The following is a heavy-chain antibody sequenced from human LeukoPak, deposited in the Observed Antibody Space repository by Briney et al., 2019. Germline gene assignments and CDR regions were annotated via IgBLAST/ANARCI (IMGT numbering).Heavy chain of an antibody. CDR3: AGGGFEYYDSSGYHDY. D-gene: IGHD3-22*01. Sequence: GGTLRLSCAASGFTFSAHGMNWVRQAPGKGLEWVSGISPSGDTPWYTDSVKGRFTISRDNSKNTVYLQMNSLRAEDTAVYYCAGGGFEYYDSSGYHDYWGQGTLVTVSS. V-gene: IGHV3-23*01. CDR1: GFTFSAHG. J-gene: IGHJ4*02. CDR2: ISPSGDTP.